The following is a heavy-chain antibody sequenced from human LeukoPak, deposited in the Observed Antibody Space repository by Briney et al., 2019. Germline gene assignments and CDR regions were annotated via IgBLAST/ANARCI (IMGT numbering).Heavy chain of an antibody. CDR2: INPSGST. D-gene: IGHD3-22*01. Sequence: SETLSLTCAVYGGSFSGYYWSWIRQPPGKGLEWIGEINPSGSTDYNPSLKSRVTISVDTSKNQFSLKLSSVTAADTAVYYCARGLYYYDSSGYYYYYGMDVWGQGTTVTVSS. CDR3: ARGLYYYDSSGYYYYYGMDV. V-gene: IGHV4-34*01. J-gene: IGHJ6*02. CDR1: GGSFSGYY.